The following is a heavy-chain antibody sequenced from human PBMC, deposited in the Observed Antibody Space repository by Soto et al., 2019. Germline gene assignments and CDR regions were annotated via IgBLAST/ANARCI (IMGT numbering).Heavy chain of an antibody. CDR1: GGSVSSGSYY. CDR2: IYYSGST. D-gene: IGHD4-17*01. V-gene: IGHV4-61*01. Sequence: QVQLQESGPGLVKPSETLSLTCTVSGGSVSSGSYYWSWIRQPPGKGLEWIGYIYYSGSTYYNPSLKSRVTISVDTSKNQFSLKLSSVTAADTAVYYCARGYGASHWTGYWGQGTLVTVSS. CDR3: ARGYGASHWTGY. J-gene: IGHJ4*02.